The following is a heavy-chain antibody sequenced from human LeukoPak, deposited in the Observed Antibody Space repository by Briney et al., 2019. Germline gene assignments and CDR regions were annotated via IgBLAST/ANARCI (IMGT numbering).Heavy chain of an antibody. CDR3: ARDEYSGYVDY. V-gene: IGHV3-33*01. CDR2: IWCDGSNK. J-gene: IGHJ4*02. D-gene: IGHD5-12*01. CDR1: GFTFSSYG. Sequence: PGGSLRLSCAASGFTFSSYGMHWVRQAPGKGLEWVAVIWCDGSNKYYADSVKGRFTISRDNSKNTLYLQMNSLRAEDTAVYYCARDEYSGYVDYWGQGTLVTVSS.